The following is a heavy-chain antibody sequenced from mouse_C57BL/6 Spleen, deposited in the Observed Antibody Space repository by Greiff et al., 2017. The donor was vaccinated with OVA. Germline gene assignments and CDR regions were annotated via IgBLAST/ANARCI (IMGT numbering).Heavy chain of an antibody. Sequence: QVQLKQPGAELVRPGSSVKLSCKASGYTFTSYWMHWVKQRPIQGLEWIGNIDPSDSETHYNQKFKDKATLTVDKSSSTAYMQLSSLTSEDSAVYYCARGEIYDGSRFAYWGQGTLVTVSA. D-gene: IGHD2-3*01. CDR1: GYTFTSYW. CDR2: IDPSDSET. V-gene: IGHV1-52*01. CDR3: ARGEIYDGSRFAY. J-gene: IGHJ3*01.